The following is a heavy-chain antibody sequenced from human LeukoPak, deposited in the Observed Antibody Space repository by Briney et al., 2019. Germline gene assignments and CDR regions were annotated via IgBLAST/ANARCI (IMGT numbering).Heavy chain of an antibody. V-gene: IGHV1-2*06. CDR2: IHPNSGGT. CDR1: GYTFTGYY. D-gene: IGHD3-22*01. CDR3: ARVLITRYYYDSSGYSTDY. Sequence: ASVKVSCKASGYTFTGYYMHWLRQAPGQGLEWMGRIHPNSGGTNYAQKFQGRVTMTRDTSISTAYMELSRLRSDDTAVYYCARVLITRYYYDSSGYSTDYWGQGTLVTVSS. J-gene: IGHJ4*02.